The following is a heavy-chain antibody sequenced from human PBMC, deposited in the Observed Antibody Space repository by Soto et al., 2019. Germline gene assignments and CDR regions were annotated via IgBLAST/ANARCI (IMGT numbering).Heavy chain of an antibody. D-gene: IGHD3-3*01. V-gene: IGHV3-23*01. CDR1: GFSFHMYA. CDR3: VKVAYYDFWSGYKDVYFDY. J-gene: IGHJ4*02. CDR2: ISASGGSP. Sequence: LRLSCSASGFSFHMYALSWVRQAPGRGLEWVSAISASGGSPYYADSVKGRFTIYRDNFRKTPYLQMNSLRAEDTAVYYCVKVAYYDFWSGYKDVYFDYWGQGTQVTVSS.